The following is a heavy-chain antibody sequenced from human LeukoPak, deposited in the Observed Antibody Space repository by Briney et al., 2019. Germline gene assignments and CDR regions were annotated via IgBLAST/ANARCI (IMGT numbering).Heavy chain of an antibody. CDR2: ISAYNGNT. Sequence: ASVTVSCKASGYTFTSYGISWVRQAPGQGLEWMGWISAYNGNTNYAQKLQGRVTMTTDTSTSTAYMELRSLRSDDTAVYYCASFCSGGSCYDYWGQGTLVTVSS. CDR3: ASFCSGGSCYDY. V-gene: IGHV1-18*01. CDR1: GYTFTSYG. D-gene: IGHD2-15*01. J-gene: IGHJ4*02.